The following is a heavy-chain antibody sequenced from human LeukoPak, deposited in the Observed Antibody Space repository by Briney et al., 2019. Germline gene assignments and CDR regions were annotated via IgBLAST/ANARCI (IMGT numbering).Heavy chain of an antibody. Sequence: ASVKVSCKTSGYSFTDSYMHWVRQAPGQGLEWMGWINPNSGGTSSAQKFQGRVTMTRDTPITTVYMEVNWLTSDDTAMYYCARADRLHGGPYLIGPWGQGTLVTVSS. D-gene: IGHD3-16*01. CDR1: GYSFTDSY. J-gene: IGHJ5*02. CDR2: INPNSGGT. CDR3: ARADRLHGGPYLIGP. V-gene: IGHV1-2*02.